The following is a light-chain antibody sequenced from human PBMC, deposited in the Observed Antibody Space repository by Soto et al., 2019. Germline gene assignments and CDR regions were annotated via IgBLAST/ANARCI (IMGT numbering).Light chain of an antibody. CDR2: KAS. V-gene: IGKV1-5*03. J-gene: IGKJ4*01. Sequence: IQMTQSPSTLSASVGDRVTITCRASHHIDAWLAWYQQKPGKASKVLIYKASILESGVPSRFSGSGSGTEFTLTISSLQPDDSATYYCQQHSNYPLTFGGGTKVEIK. CDR3: QQHSNYPLT. CDR1: HHIDAW.